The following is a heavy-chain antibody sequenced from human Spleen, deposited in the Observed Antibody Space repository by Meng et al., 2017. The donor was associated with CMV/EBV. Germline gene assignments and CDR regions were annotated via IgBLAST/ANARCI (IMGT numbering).Heavy chain of an antibody. J-gene: IGHJ4*02. CDR1: GFTFTNAW. Sequence: GGSLRLSCAASGFTFTNAWMSWVRQAPGKGLEWVGRIKSKTYGGTADYAAPVKGRFIISRDDSKNTLYLQMNSLRAEDTAVYYCAGYCSSTSCYTPYYFNYWGQGTLVTVSS. CDR3: AGYCSSTSCYTPYYFNY. V-gene: IGHV3-15*01. D-gene: IGHD2-2*02. CDR2: IKSKTYGGTA.